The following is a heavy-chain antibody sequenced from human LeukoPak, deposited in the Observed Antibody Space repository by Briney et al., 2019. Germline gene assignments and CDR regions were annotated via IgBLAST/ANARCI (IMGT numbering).Heavy chain of an antibody. J-gene: IGHJ4*02. CDR1: GFIVSSDY. CDR3: ARDSSGWYYFDY. V-gene: IGHV3-66*02. CDR2: IYSGGST. D-gene: IGHD6-19*01. Sequence: GGSLRLSCAASGFIVSSDYMSWVRQAPGKGLEWVSVIYSGGSTFYADSVKGRFTISRGKSKNTLYLQMNSLGADDTAVYYCARDSSGWYYFDYWGQGSLVTVSS.